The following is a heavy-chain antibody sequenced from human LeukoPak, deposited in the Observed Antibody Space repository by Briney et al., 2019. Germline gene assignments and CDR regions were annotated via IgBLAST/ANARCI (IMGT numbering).Heavy chain of an antibody. J-gene: IGHJ4*02. CDR3: ARDDFGYSYGRKSNSNFDY. V-gene: IGHV3-11*01. CDR2: ISSSGSTI. Sequence: NPGGSLRLSCAASGFTFSDYYMSWIRQAPGKGLEWVSYISSSGSTIYYADSVKGRFTISRDNAKNSLYLQMNSLRAEDTAVYYCARDDFGYSYGRKSNSNFDYWGQGTLVTVSS. D-gene: IGHD5-18*01. CDR1: GFTFSDYY.